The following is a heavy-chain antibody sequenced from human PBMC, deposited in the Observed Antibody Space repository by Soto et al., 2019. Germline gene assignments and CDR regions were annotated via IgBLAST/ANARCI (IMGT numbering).Heavy chain of an antibody. CDR1: GFTFSSYG. CDR3: AKGRLRTPWTWFDP. V-gene: IGHV3-23*01. D-gene: IGHD1-1*01. J-gene: IGHJ5*02. Sequence: GGSLRLSCAASGFTFSSYGMHWVRQAPGKGLEWVSAISGNGGSKYYADSVKGRFTISRDNSKNTLYLQMNSLRAEDAAVYYCAKGRLRTPWTWFDPWGQGTLVTVSS. CDR2: ISGNGGSK.